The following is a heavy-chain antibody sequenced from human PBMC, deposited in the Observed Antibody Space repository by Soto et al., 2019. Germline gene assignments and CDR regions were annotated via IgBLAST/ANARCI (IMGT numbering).Heavy chain of an antibody. J-gene: IGHJ3*02. V-gene: IGHV4-61*01. D-gene: IGHD3-9*01. Sequence: SETLSLTCTVSGGSVSSGSYYWSWIRQPPGKGLEWIGYIYYSGSTNYNPSLKSRVTISVDTSKNQFSLKLSSVTAADTAVYYCARGINPLTGYYRDAFDIWGQGTMVTVSS. CDR1: GGSVSSGSYY. CDR3: ARGINPLTGYYRDAFDI. CDR2: IYYSGST.